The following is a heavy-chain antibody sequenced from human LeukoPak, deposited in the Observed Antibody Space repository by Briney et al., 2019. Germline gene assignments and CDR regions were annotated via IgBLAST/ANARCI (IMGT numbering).Heavy chain of an antibody. CDR3: ARDYYDSSGYYYFDY. Sequence: GGSLRLSCAASGFTVSSNYMSWVRQAPGKGLEWVSVIYSGGSTYYADSVKGRFTISRDNSKNTLYLQVNSLRAEDTAVYYCARDYYDSSGYYYFDYWGQGTLVTVSS. CDR2: IYSGGST. D-gene: IGHD3-22*01. CDR1: GFTVSSNY. J-gene: IGHJ4*02. V-gene: IGHV3-53*01.